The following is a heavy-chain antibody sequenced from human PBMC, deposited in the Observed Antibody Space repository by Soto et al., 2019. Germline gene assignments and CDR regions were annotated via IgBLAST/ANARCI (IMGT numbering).Heavy chain of an antibody. D-gene: IGHD6-19*01. Sequence: EVQLLESGGGLVQPVGSLRLSCAASGFTFSSYAMSWVRQAPGKGLEWVSAISGSGGSTYYADSVTGQFTISRDNSTNPLYVQMSSLRAVDSAVYYCAKVDVSMYGSHLSWVDYWGQGTLVTVSS. V-gene: IGHV3-23*01. CDR3: AKVDVSMYGSHLSWVDY. J-gene: IGHJ4*02. CDR2: ISGSGGST. CDR1: GFTFSSYA.